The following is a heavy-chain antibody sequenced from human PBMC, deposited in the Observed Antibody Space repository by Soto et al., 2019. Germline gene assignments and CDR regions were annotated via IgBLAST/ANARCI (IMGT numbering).Heavy chain of an antibody. CDR3: ARDRRLVQLAQSFDY. CDR1: GYTFTSYG. V-gene: IGHV1-18*01. Sequence: GASVKVSCKASGYTFTSYGISWVRQAPGQGLEWMGWISAYNGNTNYAQKLQGRVTMTTDTSTSTAYMELRSLRSDDTAVYYCARDRRLVQLAQSFDYWGQGTLVTVSS. CDR2: ISAYNGNT. D-gene: IGHD1-1*01. J-gene: IGHJ4*02.